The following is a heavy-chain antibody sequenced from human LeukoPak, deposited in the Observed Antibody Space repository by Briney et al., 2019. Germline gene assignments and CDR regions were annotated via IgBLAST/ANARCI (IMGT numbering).Heavy chain of an antibody. CDR3: ARDVRRSGYPFDC. D-gene: IGHD3-3*01. Sequence: GGSLRLSCAASGFTFSSYSMNWVRRAPGKGLEWVSYISSSSSTIYYADSVKGRFTISRDNAKNSLYLQMNSLRAEDTAVYYCARDVRRSGYPFDCWGQGTLVTVSS. CDR1: GFTFSSYS. J-gene: IGHJ4*02. V-gene: IGHV3-48*01. CDR2: ISSSSSTI.